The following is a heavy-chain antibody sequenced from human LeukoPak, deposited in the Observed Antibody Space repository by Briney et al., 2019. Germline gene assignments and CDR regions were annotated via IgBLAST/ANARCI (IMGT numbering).Heavy chain of an antibody. D-gene: IGHD2-15*01. J-gene: IGHJ1*01. V-gene: IGHV3-21*01. CDR1: GFIFSTYS. Sequence: PGGSLRLSCVVSGFIFSTYSMKWVRQAPGKGLEWVSSISSSSRYIYYADSVKGRFTISRDNARNTLYLQMSSLRDEDTAVYYCQKENTPMASPWSFEDWGPGTLVTVSS. CDR2: ISSSSRYI. CDR3: QKENTPMASPWSFED.